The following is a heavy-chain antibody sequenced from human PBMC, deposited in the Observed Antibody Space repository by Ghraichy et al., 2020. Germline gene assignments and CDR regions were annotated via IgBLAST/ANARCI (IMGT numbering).Heavy chain of an antibody. CDR3: AKSKQSGPAIAFKY. V-gene: IGHV3-23*01. CDR1: GFTFSSYA. Sequence: GGSLRLSCAASGFTFSSYAMGWVRQAPGKGLKWVSGISDGVGYTTYADSVKGRFTISRDNSKNTLYLQMNNLRVDDTAIYYCAKSKQSGPAIAFKYWGQGTLVTVSS. CDR2: ISDGVGYT. J-gene: IGHJ4*02. D-gene: IGHD2-2*01.